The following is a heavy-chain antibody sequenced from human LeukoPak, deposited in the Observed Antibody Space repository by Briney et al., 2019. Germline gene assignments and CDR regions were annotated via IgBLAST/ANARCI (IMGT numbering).Heavy chain of an antibody. D-gene: IGHD2-2*01. Sequence: GGSLRLSCAASGFILRDYWMHWVRQAPGKGLVWVSRSNNDGSDTIYADSVKGRFTTSRDNAKNTLYLEMNSLRAEDTAVYYCARDGVGFEYQLLFDYWGQGTLVTVPS. CDR3: ARDGVGFEYQLLFDY. CDR1: GFILRDYW. V-gene: IGHV3-74*01. J-gene: IGHJ4*02. CDR2: SNNDGSDT.